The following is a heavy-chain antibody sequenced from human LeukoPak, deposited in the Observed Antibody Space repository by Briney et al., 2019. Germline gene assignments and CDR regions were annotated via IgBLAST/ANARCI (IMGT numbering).Heavy chain of an antibody. Sequence: SETLSLTCAVDGGSFSGYYWSWIRQPPGKGLEWIGEINHSGSTNYNPSLKSRVTISVDTSKNQFSLKLSSVTAADTAVYYCARPVDTAMVGFRYWGQGTLVTVSS. V-gene: IGHV4-34*01. D-gene: IGHD5-18*01. CDR2: INHSGST. J-gene: IGHJ4*02. CDR1: GGSFSGYY. CDR3: ARPVDTAMVGFRY.